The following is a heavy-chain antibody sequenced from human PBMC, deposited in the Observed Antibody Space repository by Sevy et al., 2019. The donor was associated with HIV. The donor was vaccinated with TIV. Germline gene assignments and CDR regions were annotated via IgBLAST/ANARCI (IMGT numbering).Heavy chain of an antibody. J-gene: IGHJ3*02. V-gene: IGHV3-23*01. CDR1: GFTFSNYA. CDR2: FCGSGFRV. Sequence: GGSLRLSCAASGFTFSNYAMSWVRQAPGKGLEWVSGFCGSGFRVYYADSVQGRFPISRDNSKDRLYLQVSSLMGDDTAVYYCVYFRAAGTGGTAFDIWGQGTMVTVSS. D-gene: IGHD6-13*01. CDR3: VYFRAAGTGGTAFDI.